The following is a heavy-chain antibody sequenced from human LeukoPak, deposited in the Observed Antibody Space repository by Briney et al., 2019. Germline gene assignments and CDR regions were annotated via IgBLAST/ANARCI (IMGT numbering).Heavy chain of an antibody. D-gene: IGHD1-14*01. J-gene: IGHJ6*03. CDR3: ARLRMVLRYYYMDV. CDR1: GGSISSYY. Sequence: PETLSLTCTVSGGSISSYYWSWIRQPPGKGLEWIGYIYTSGSTNYNPSLKSRVTLSVDTSKNQFSLKLSSVTAADTAVYYCARLRMVLRYYYMDVWGKGTTVTVSS. V-gene: IGHV4-4*09. CDR2: IYTSGST.